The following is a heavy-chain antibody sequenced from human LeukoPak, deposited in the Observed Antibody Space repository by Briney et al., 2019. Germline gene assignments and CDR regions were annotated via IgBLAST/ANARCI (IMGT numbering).Heavy chain of an antibody. CDR3: ARGLFLSGYLDAFDI. CDR2: IYSDGRT. J-gene: IGHJ3*02. D-gene: IGHD3-22*01. Sequence: PGGSLRLSCAASGFTVSNKYMTWVRQAPGKGLEWVSLIYSDGRTYYADSVKGRCTISRDGSKNTLYLQMNSLRVEDTAVYYCARGLFLSGYLDAFDIRGQGTVVTVSS. V-gene: IGHV3-53*01. CDR1: GFTVSNKY.